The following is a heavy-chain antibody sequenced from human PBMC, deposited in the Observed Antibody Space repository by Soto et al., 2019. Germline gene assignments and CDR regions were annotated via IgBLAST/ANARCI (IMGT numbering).Heavy chain of an antibody. J-gene: IGHJ6*03. V-gene: IGHV4-59*01. D-gene: IGHD2-8*01. CDR2: IYYSGST. CDR3: ARAPYSDRRMPPRNGVCYTPYYYYMDV. Sequence: SETLSLTCTVSGGSISSYYWSWIRQPPGKGLEWIGYIYYSGSTNYNPSLKSRVTISVDTSKNQFSLKLSSVTAADTAVYYCARAPYSDRRMPPRNGVCYTPYYYYMDVWGKGTTVTVSS. CDR1: GGSISSYY.